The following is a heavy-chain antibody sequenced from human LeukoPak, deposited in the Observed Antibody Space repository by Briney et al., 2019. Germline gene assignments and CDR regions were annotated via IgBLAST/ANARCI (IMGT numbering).Heavy chain of an antibody. CDR3: AKVGAKESYYHY. CDR2: ISDDGGAT. J-gene: IGHJ4*02. CDR1: GFTFSNFA. D-gene: IGHD3-10*01. V-gene: IGHV3-23*01. Sequence: GGSLRLSCAPSGFTFSNFAMSWVRQAPGKGLEWVSTISDDGGATYYADSVRERFTISRDNSKNTLYLQMNTLRAEDTALYYCAKVGAKESYYHYWGQGTLVTVSS.